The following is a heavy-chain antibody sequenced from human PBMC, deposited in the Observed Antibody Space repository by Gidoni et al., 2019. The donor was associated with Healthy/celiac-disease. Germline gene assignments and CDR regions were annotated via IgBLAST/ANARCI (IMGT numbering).Heavy chain of an antibody. CDR2: LYYSGST. CDR1: VCSISSGDYY. D-gene: IGHD3-3*01. Sequence: QVQLQESGPGLVKPSPTLSLTCTFSVCSISSGDYYWSLLRQPPGKGLEWIGYLYYSGSTYYNPSLKSRVTISVDTSKNQCSLKLSSVTAADTAVYYCARSLHYDFWSGAPYPYYYYYGMDVWGQGTTVTVSS. J-gene: IGHJ6*02. CDR3: ARSLHYDFWSGAPYPYYYYYGMDV. V-gene: IGHV4-30-4*01.